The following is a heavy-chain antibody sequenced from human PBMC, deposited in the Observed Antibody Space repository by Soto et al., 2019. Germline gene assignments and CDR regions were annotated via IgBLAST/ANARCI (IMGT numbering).Heavy chain of an antibody. CDR1: GFTFSSYA. Sequence: GGSLRLSCAASGFTFSSYAMHWVRQAPGKGLEWVAVISYDGSNKYYADSVKGRFTISRDNSKNTLYLQMNSLRAEDTAVYYWGRDPDVARATIWTFDYWGQGTLVTVSS. CDR3: GRDPDVARATIWTFDY. D-gene: IGHD5-12*01. J-gene: IGHJ4*02. V-gene: IGHV3-30-3*01. CDR2: ISYDGSNK.